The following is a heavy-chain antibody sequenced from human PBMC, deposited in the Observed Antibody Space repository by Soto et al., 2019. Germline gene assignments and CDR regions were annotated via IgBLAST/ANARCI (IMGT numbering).Heavy chain of an antibody. V-gene: IGHV4-59*08. J-gene: IGHJ3*02. D-gene: IGHD1-1*01. CDR2: IYYSGST. CDR1: GGSISSYY. CDR3: ATESYNDAFDI. Sequence: SETLSPTCTVSGGSISSYYWSWIRQPPGKGLEWIGYIYYSGSTNYNPSLKSRVTISVDTSKNQFSLKLSSVTAADTAVYYCATESYNDAFDIWGQGTMVTVSS.